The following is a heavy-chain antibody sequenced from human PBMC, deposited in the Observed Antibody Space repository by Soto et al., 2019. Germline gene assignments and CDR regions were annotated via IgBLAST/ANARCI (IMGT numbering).Heavy chain of an antibody. V-gene: IGHV3-9*01. CDR3: AKGPLGGKYYFDY. CDR1: GFTFDDYA. Sequence: EVQLVESGGGLVQPGRSLRLSCAASGFTFDDYAMHWVRQAPGKGLEWVSGISWNSGSIGYADSVKGRFTISRDNAKNSLYLQMNSLRAEDTALYYCAKGPLGGKYYFDYWGQGTLVTVSS. D-gene: IGHD3-16*01. CDR2: ISWNSGSI. J-gene: IGHJ4*02.